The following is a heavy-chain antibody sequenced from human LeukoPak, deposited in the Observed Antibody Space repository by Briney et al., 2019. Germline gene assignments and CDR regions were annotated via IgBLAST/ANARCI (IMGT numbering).Heavy chain of an antibody. D-gene: IGHD2-2*01. Sequence: SVKVSCKASGGTFSSYAISWVRQAPGQGLEWMGRIIPIFGTANYAQKFRGRVTITTDESTSTAYMELSSLRSEDTAVYYCATSGGHCSSTSCSTFDPWGQGTLVTVSS. CDR2: IIPIFGTA. J-gene: IGHJ5*02. CDR1: GGTFSSYA. CDR3: ATSGGHCSSTSCSTFDP. V-gene: IGHV1-69*05.